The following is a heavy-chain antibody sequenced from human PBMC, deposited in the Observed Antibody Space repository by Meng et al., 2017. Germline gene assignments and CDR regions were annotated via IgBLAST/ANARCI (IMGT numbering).Heavy chain of an antibody. J-gene: IGHJ5*02. V-gene: IGHV4-61*02. CDR1: GGSISSGSYY. D-gene: IGHD6-13*01. Sequence: SETLSLTCTVSGGSISSGSYYWSWIRQPAGKGLEWIGRIYTSGSTNYNPSLKSRVTISVDTSKNQFSLKLSSVTAADTAVYYCARGRIAAAGTLGFDPWGQGTLVTVS. CDR3: ARGRIAAAGTLGFDP. CDR2: IYTSGST.